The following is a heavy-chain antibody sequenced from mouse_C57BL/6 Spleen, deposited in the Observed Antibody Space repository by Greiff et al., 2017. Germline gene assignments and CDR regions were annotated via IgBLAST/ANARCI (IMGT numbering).Heavy chain of an antibody. J-gene: IGHJ2*01. V-gene: IGHV1-26*01. CDR1: GYTFTDYY. CDR2: INPNNGGT. Sequence: VQLQQSGPELVKPGASVKISCKASGYTFTDYYMNWVKQSHGKSLEWIGDINPNNGGTSYNQKFKGKATLTVDKSSSTAYMELRSLTSEDSAVYYCARGDWDYWGKGTTLTVSS. CDR3: ARGDWDY.